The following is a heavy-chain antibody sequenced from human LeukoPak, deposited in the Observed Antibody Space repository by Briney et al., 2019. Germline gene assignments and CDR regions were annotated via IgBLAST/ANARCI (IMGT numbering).Heavy chain of an antibody. CDR1: GFTFGDYA. Sequence: GGSLRLSCTASGFTFGDYAMSWVRQAPGKGLEWVGFIRSKAYGGTTEYAASVKGRFTISRDDSKSIAYLQMNSLKTEDTAVYYCTRPGDYDFWSGYSGFDYWGQGTLVTVPS. CDR3: TRPGDYDFWSGYSGFDY. CDR2: IRSKAYGGTT. J-gene: IGHJ4*02. V-gene: IGHV3-49*04. D-gene: IGHD3-3*01.